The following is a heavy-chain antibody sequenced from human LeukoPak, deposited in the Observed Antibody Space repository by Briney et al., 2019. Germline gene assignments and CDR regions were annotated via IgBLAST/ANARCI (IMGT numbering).Heavy chain of an antibody. V-gene: IGHV1-18*01. CDR3: ANVAKGRYFFYYMDV. CDR2: MSSDNGNT. J-gene: IGHJ6*03. D-gene: IGHD5-12*01. Sequence: GASVKVSCKTSGHSINTFGITWVRQAPGQGLEWIGWMSSDNGNTNYADKFQGRVTIIRDTSRTTAYMELRSLRSDDTAVYFCANVAKGRYFFYYMDVWGAGTTVTVSS. CDR1: GHSINTFG.